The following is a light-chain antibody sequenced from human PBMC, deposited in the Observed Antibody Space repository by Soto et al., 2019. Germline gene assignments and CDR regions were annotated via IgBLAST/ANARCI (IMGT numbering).Light chain of an antibody. CDR2: DVS. J-gene: IGLJ2*01. CDR1: RSDFGGYTY. Sequence: QSALTQPASVSGSPGQSITISCTGNRSDFGGYTYVSWYQQHPGKAPKLIIYDVSNRPSGVSYRFSGSESGNTASLTISGLQAEDEADYYCSSYATSSTLDVVFGGGTKLTVL. V-gene: IGLV2-14*01. CDR3: SSYATSSTLDVV.